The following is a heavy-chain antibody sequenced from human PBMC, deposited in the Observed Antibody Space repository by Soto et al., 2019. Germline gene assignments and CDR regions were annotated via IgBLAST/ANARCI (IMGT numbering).Heavy chain of an antibody. CDR2: IYHSGNT. CDR3: ARCCYYDSSGYYYPNCFDP. Sequence: PSETLSLTCAVSGGSISSGGYSWSWVRQPPGKGLEWIGYIYHSGNTYYNPSLKSRVTISVGRSKNQFSLKLSSVTAADTAVYYCARCCYYDSSGYYYPNCFDPWRQGTLVTVSS. D-gene: IGHD3-22*01. CDR1: GGSISSGGYS. V-gene: IGHV4-30-2*01. J-gene: IGHJ5*02.